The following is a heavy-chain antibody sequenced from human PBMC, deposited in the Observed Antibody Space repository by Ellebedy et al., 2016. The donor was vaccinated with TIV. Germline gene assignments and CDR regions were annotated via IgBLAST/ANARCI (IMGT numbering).Heavy chain of an antibody. CDR3: ARALNHVDTVSTAPLDC. CDR1: GFPFDSYV. Sequence: GESLKISCAASGFPFDSYVMNRVRQAPGKGLEWVALISYDGSNKYFADSVQGRFTISRDNSQNTLYLLMNSLRGDDTAIYYCARALNHVDTVSTAPLDCWGQGTLVTVSS. J-gene: IGHJ4*02. D-gene: IGHD5/OR15-5a*01. CDR2: ISYDGSNK. V-gene: IGHV3-30*04.